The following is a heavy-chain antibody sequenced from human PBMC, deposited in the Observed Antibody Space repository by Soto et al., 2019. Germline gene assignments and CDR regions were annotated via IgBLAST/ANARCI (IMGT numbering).Heavy chain of an antibody. Sequence: SETLSLTCTVSGGSISSYYWSWIRQPPGKGLEWIGYIYYSGSTNYNPSLKSRVTISVDTSKNQFSLKLSSVTAADTAVYYCATLAVATFGDYYYYYMDVWGKGTTVTVSS. CDR3: ATLAVATFGDYYYYYMDV. CDR1: GGSISSYY. D-gene: IGHD6-19*01. J-gene: IGHJ6*03. V-gene: IGHV4-59*08. CDR2: IYYSGST.